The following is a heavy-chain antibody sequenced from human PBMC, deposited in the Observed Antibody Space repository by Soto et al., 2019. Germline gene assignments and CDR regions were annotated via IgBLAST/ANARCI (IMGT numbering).Heavy chain of an antibody. CDR2: INPNSGGT. CDR1: GYTFTGYY. CDR3: ATQRSEWELSFDY. J-gene: IGHJ4*02. Sequence: QVQLVQSGAEVKKPGASVKVSCKASGYTFTGYYMHWVRQAPGQGLEWMGWINPNSGGTNYAQKFQGWVXXTXDXCISTAYMELSRLRSDDTAVYYCATQRSEWELSFDYWGQGTLVTVSS. V-gene: IGHV1-2*04. D-gene: IGHD1-26*01.